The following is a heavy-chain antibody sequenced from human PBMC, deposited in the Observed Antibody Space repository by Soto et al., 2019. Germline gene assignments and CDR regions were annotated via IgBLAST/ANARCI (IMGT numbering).Heavy chain of an antibody. Sequence: QVQLVQSGAEVKKPGASVKVSCKASGYTFTSYGISWVRQAPGQGLEWMGWISAYNGNTNYAQKLQGRVTMTTDTSTSTAYMELRSLRSDDTAVYYCAREGQRHIVVVPAAMPRYYYYYGMDVWGQGTTVTVSS. D-gene: IGHD2-2*01. CDR2: ISAYNGNT. CDR1: GYTFTSYG. V-gene: IGHV1-18*01. J-gene: IGHJ6*02. CDR3: AREGQRHIVVVPAAMPRYYYYYGMDV.